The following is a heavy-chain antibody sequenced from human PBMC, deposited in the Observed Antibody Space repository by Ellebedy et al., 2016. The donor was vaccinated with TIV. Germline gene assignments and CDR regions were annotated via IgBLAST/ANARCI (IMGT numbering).Heavy chain of an antibody. CDR1: GFTVSSNY. V-gene: IGHV3-33*08. J-gene: IGHJ2*01. Sequence: GESLKISCAASGFTVSSNYMSWVRQAPGKGLEWVAVIWYDGSNKYYADSVKGRFTISRDNSKNTLYLQMNSLRAEDTAVYYCARDAVVVPAAADWYFDLWGRGTLVTVSS. CDR3: ARDAVVVPAAADWYFDL. D-gene: IGHD2-2*01. CDR2: IWYDGSNK.